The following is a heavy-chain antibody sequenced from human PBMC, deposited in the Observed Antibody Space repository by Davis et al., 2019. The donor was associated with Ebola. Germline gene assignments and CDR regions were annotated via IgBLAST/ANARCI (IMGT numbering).Heavy chain of an antibody. D-gene: IGHD3-10*01. Sequence: GESLKISCAASGFTFSSYGMHWVRQAPGKGLEWVAVIWYDGSNKYYADSVKGRFTISRDNSKNTLYLQMNSLRAEDTAVYYCARDHGALGPVYYYYGMDVWGQGTTVTVSS. CDR1: GFTFSSYG. CDR3: ARDHGALGPVYYYYGMDV. CDR2: IWYDGSNK. V-gene: IGHV3-33*01. J-gene: IGHJ6*02.